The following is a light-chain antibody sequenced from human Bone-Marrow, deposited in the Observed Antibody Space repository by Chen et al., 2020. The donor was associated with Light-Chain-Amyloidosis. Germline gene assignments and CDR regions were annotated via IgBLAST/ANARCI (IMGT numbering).Light chain of an antibody. CDR2: GYN. J-gene: IGLJ3*02. V-gene: IGLV1-40*01. CDR1: SSNIGAGFD. Sequence: QSVLTQPPSVSGAPGQRVTISCTGSSSNIGAGFDVHWYQQFPGTAPKLLIFGYNNRPSVVPDRFSVSKSVTSASLAITVLQAEDEAVYYCQSYDSSLNVGVFGGGTRLTVL. CDR3: QSYDSSLNVGV.